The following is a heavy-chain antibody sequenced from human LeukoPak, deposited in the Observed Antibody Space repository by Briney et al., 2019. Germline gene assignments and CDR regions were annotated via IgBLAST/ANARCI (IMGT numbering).Heavy chain of an antibody. D-gene: IGHD3-22*01. V-gene: IGHV1-2*02. Sequence: ASVKVSCNASGYTFTSYAMNWVRQAPGQGLEWMGWINPNSGGTNYAQKFQGRVTMTRDTSISTAYMELSRLRSDDTAVYYCARTYYNSSGYTHAFDIWGQGTMVTVSS. CDR3: ARTYYNSSGYTHAFDI. CDR2: INPNSGGT. J-gene: IGHJ3*02. CDR1: GYTFTSYA.